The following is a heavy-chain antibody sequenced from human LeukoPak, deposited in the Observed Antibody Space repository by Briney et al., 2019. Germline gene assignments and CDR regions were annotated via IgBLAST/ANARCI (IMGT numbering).Heavy chain of an antibody. D-gene: IGHD3-3*01. J-gene: IGHJ4*02. CDR2: ISANGGET. V-gene: IGHV3-23*01. CDR3: AKRYYDFPLDY. CDR1: GFAFSAYA. Sequence: PGGSLRLSCTASGFAFSAYAMNWVRQAPGKGLEWVSSISANGGETHYADSAKGRFTISRDNSKNTLYLQINNPRVEDTAVYYCAKRYYDFPLDYWGQGTLVTVSS.